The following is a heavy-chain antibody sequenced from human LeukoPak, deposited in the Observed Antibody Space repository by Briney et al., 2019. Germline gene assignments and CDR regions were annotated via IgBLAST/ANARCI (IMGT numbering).Heavy chain of an antibody. CDR3: TRENGAFSPFGF. V-gene: IGHV4-39*07. CDR1: GVSISSSAYY. Sequence: SETLSLTCTVSGVSISSSAYYWGWIRQPPGKGLEWIGSIYYSGSTYDNPSLSSRVTISLDRAKNHLSLNLRSVTAADTAIYYCTRENGAFSPFGFWGQGTVVTVSS. D-gene: IGHD2-8*01. CDR2: IYYSGST. J-gene: IGHJ4*02.